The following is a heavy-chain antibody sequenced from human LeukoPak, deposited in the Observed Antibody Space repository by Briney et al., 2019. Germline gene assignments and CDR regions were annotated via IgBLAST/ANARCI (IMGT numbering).Heavy chain of an antibody. CDR2: ISGSGGST. V-gene: IGHV3-23*01. Sequence: GGSLRLSCAASGFTFSSYAMSWVRQAPGKGLEWVSAISGSGGSTYYADSVKGRFTISRDNSKNTLYPQMNSLRAEDTAVYYCAKDRAGATPWGYYYYMDVWGKGTTVTVSS. CDR1: GFTFSSYA. CDR3: AKDRAGATPWGYYYYMDV. D-gene: IGHD1-26*01. J-gene: IGHJ6*03.